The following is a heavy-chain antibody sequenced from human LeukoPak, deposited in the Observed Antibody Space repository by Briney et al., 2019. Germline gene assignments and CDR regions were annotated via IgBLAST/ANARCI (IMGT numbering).Heavy chain of an antibody. J-gene: IGHJ3*02. CDR2: VYYGGST. CDR3: ASDCSSTSCPTVGAFDI. D-gene: IGHD2-2*01. Sequence: SETLSLTCTVSGGSISSSRYYWGWIRQPPGKGLEWIGNVYYGGSTYYNPSLKSRVTISVDTSKNQFSLKLSSVTAADTAVYYCASDCSSTSCPTVGAFDIWGQGTMVTVSS. V-gene: IGHV4-39*07. CDR1: GGSISSSRYY.